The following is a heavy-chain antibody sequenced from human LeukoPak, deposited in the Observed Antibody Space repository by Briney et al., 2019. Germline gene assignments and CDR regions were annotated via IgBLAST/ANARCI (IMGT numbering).Heavy chain of an antibody. CDR3: ARDPRYCSSTSCSLGAFDI. V-gene: IGHV1-69*04. CDR2: IIPILGIA. D-gene: IGHD2-2*01. J-gene: IGHJ3*02. CDR1: GGTFSSYA. Sequence: ASVKVSCKASGGTFSSYAISWVRQAPGQGLEWMGRIIPILGIANYAQKFQGRVTITTDESTSTAYMELSSLRSEDTAVYYCARDPRYCSSTSCSLGAFDIWGQGTMVTVSS.